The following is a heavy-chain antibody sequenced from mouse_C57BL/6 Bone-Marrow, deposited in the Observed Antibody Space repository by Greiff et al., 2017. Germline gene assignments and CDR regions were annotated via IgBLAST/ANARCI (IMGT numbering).Heavy chain of an antibody. V-gene: IGHV3-6*01. D-gene: IGHD1-1*01. Sequence: VQLKESGPGLVKPSQSLSLTCSVTGYSITSGYYWNWIRQFPGNKLEWMGYISYDGSNNYNPSLKNRISITRDTSKNQFFLKLNSVTTEDTATYYCARDPRYYGSSFYYAMDYWGQGTSVTVSS. CDR2: ISYDGSN. CDR3: ARDPRYYGSSFYYAMDY. CDR1: GYSITSGYY. J-gene: IGHJ4*01.